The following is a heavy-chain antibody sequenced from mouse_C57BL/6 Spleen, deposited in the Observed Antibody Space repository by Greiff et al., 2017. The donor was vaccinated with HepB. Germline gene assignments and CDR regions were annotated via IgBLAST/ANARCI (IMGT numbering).Heavy chain of an antibody. CDR2: IYPGDGDT. D-gene: IGHD1-1*01. Sequence: QVQLQQSGPELVKPGASVKISCKASGYAFSSSWMNWVKQRPGKGLEWIGRIYPGDGDTNYNGKFKGKATLTADKSSSTAYMQLSSLTSEDSAVYFCARSLNLLGYWYFDVWGTGTTVTVSS. V-gene: IGHV1-82*01. J-gene: IGHJ1*03. CDR1: GYAFSSSW. CDR3: ARSLNLLGYWYFDV.